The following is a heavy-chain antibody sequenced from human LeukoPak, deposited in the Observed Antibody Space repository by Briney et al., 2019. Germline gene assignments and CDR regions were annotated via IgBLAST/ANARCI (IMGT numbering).Heavy chain of an antibody. J-gene: IGHJ4*02. CDR1: DYSITSGYY. D-gene: IGHD4-17*01. CDR2: IYHSGST. Sequence: SETLSLTCTVSDYSITSGYYWGWIRQPPGRGLEWIGSIYHSGSTYCNPSLKSRVTISVDTSKNQFSLKLSSVTAGDTAVYYCAREMTTVTVDYWGQGTLVTVSS. V-gene: IGHV4-38-2*02. CDR3: AREMTTVTVDY.